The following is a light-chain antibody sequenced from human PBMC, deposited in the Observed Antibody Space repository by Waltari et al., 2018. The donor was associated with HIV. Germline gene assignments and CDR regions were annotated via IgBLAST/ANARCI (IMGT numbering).Light chain of an antibody. Sequence: QSALTQPPSVSGAPGQRVTLSCTGLRSTNFGTTYAVHWYQPLPGRGPRLIISTNTNRPSGVPDRCSASKAGTSASLAIIGLQAEDEADYYCQSFDRLTALPIFGGGTRLTV. J-gene: IGLJ2*01. CDR1: RSTNFGTTYA. V-gene: IGLV1-40*01. CDR2: TNT. CDR3: QSFDRLTALPI.